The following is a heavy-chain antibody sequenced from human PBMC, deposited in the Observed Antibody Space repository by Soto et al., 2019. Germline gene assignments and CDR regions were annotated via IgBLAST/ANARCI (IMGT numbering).Heavy chain of an antibody. D-gene: IGHD3-3*01. Sequence: QVQLEQSGAEVKKPGSSVKVSCQTSRGTFNTYPISWMRQAPGQGLEWLGGILPVVGIMNYAQQFQDRLNLPADVSTTSVFMELSGLTSEDTAVYFCASPRLRGRHYEFRSVPTASLYHYGLGVWGQGTTVIVSS. CDR1: RGTFNTYP. CDR2: ILPVVGIM. CDR3: ASPRLRGRHYEFRSVPTASLYHYGLGV. V-gene: IGHV1-69*01. J-gene: IGHJ6*02.